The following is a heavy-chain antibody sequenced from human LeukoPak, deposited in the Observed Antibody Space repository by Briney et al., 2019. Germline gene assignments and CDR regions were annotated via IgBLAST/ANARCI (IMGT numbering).Heavy chain of an antibody. CDR1: GGSFSGYY. V-gene: IGHV4-34*01. Sequence: IPSETLSLTCAVYGGSFSGYYWSWIRQPPGKGLEWIGEINHSGSTNYNPSLKSRVTISVNTSKNQFSLKLSSVTAADTAVYYCATKRGPRTAFDYWGQGTLVTVSS. CDR3: ATKRGPRTAFDY. D-gene: IGHD5-18*01. CDR2: INHSGST. J-gene: IGHJ4*02.